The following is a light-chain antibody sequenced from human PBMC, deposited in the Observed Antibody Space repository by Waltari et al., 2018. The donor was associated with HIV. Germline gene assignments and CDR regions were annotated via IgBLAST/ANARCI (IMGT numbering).Light chain of an antibody. V-gene: IGLV1-47*01. CDR3: AAWDDTLTVV. J-gene: IGLJ2*01. CDR2: RNN. CDR1: SSNIGTNY. Sequence: QSVLTQPPSASGTPGQSVTISCSGTSSNIGTNYVYWYQQFPGTAPKLLIYRNNQRPSGLPDRFSGSKSGTSASLAISGLRSDDEADYYCAAWDDTLTVVFGGGTKLTVL.